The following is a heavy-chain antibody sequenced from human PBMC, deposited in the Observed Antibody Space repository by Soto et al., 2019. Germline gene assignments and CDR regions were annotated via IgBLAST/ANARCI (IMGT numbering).Heavy chain of an antibody. D-gene: IGHD2-15*01. J-gene: IGHJ4*02. Sequence: QVQLVQSGAEAKKPGASVTVSCKASGYTFTDYAIHWVRQAPGQGLEWMGWINVGNGNTGYSRKFQGRVTTARDMSARTAYIEVTSLTSEDTAIYYCAREGAHYTPLDHWGQGTLVTVSS. CDR1: GYTFTDYA. V-gene: IGHV1-3*01. CDR3: AREGAHYTPLDH. CDR2: INVGNGNT.